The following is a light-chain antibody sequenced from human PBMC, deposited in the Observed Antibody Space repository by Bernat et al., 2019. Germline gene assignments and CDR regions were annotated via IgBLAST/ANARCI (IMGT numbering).Light chain of an antibody. J-gene: IGLJ1*01. Sequence: QSALTQPASVSGSPGQSITISCTGTSGDVGGYNYVSWYQQHPGEAPKLMIHDVSDRPSGVSDRFSGSKSGNTASLTISGLQAEDEADYYCSSYSSTPAPYVFGTGTKVTVL. CDR2: DVS. CDR3: SSYSSTPAPYV. V-gene: IGLV2-14*03. CDR1: SGDVGGYNY.